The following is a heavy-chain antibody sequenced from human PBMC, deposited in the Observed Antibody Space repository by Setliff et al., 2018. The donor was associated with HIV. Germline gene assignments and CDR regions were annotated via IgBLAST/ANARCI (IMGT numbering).Heavy chain of an antibody. Sequence: PGGSLRLSCATSGFTFTAYGMNWVRQAPGKGLEWVAVIWYDGSNKYYADSVKGRFTVSRDNSKNTVYLQMNSLRDEDRAVYYCARESSTVRGVIDIWGQGTMVTVSS. D-gene: IGHD3-10*01. CDR1: GFTFTAYG. V-gene: IGHV3-33*08. J-gene: IGHJ3*02. CDR2: IWYDGSNK. CDR3: ARESSTVRGVIDI.